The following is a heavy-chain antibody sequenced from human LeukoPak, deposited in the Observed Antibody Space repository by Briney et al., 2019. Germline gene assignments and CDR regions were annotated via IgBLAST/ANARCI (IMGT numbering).Heavy chain of an antibody. V-gene: IGHV1-69*13. J-gene: IGHJ4*02. D-gene: IGHD1-26*01. CDR2: IIPIFGTA. CDR3: ASTSGGYDHQFDY. CDR1: GGTFTSYA. Sequence: SVKVSCKASGGTFTSYAISWVRQAPGQGLEWMGGIIPIFGTANYAQKFQGRVTITADESTSTAYMELSRLRSEDTAVYYCASTSGGYDHQFDYWGQGTLVTVSS.